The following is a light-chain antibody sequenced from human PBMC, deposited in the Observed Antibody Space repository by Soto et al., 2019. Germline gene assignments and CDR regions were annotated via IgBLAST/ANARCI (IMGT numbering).Light chain of an antibody. V-gene: IGLV2-14*01. CDR3: VSYATSTTLYV. Sequence: QSVLTQPASVSGSPGQSITISCTATSSDVGSFNYVSWYQHHPGKAPKLMIYEVTSRPSGVSNRFSGSKSGNTASLTISGLQAEDEADYYCVSYATSTTLYVFGSETKVTVL. J-gene: IGLJ1*01. CDR2: EVT. CDR1: SSDVGSFNY.